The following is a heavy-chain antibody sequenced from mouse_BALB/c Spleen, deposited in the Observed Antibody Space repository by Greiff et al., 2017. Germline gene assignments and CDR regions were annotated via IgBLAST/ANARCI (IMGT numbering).Heavy chain of an antibody. Sequence: QVQLKESEPELVKPGASVKISCKASGYAFSSSWMNWVKQRPGQGLEWIGRIYPGDGDTNYNGKFKGKATLTADKSSSTAYMQLSSLTSVDSAVYFCARSKLGREDYAMDYWGQGTSVTVSS. CDR2: IYPGDGDT. CDR1: GYAFSSSW. J-gene: IGHJ4*01. CDR3: ARSKLGREDYAMDY. D-gene: IGHD4-1*01. V-gene: IGHV1-82*01.